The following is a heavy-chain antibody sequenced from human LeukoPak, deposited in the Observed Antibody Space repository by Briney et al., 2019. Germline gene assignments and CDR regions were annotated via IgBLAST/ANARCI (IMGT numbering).Heavy chain of an antibody. CDR2: IYYSGST. CDR1: GGSISSYY. CDR3: ARGDVDTRVGY. D-gene: IGHD5-18*01. Sequence: SETLSLTCTVSGGSISSYYWSWIRQPPGKGLEWIGYIYYSGSTNYNPSLKSRVTISVDTSKNQFSLKLSSVTAADTAVYYCARGDVDTRVGYWGQGTLVTVSS. V-gene: IGHV4-59*12. J-gene: IGHJ4*02.